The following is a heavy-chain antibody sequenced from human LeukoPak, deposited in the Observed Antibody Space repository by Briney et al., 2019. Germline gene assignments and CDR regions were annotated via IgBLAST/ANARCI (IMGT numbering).Heavy chain of an antibody. CDR1: GFTFSSNY. CDR2: IYSGGST. CDR3: ARERSGSYSDY. Sequence: PGGSLRLSCAASGFTFSSNYMSWVRQAPGKGLEWVSVIYSGGSTYYADSVKGRFTISRDNSKNTLYLQMNSLRAEDTAVYYCARERSGSYSDYWGQGTLVTVSS. D-gene: IGHD1-26*01. J-gene: IGHJ4*02. V-gene: IGHV3-53*01.